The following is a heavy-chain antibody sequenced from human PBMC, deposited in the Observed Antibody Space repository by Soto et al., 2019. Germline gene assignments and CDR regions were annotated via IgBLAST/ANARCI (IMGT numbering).Heavy chain of an antibody. J-gene: IGHJ4*02. V-gene: IGHV3-23*01. Sequence: EVQLLESGGGLVQPGGSLRLSCAASGFTLSSYAMSWVRQAPGKGLEWVSSISGSAGSTYYADSVKGRFTISRDNSKNTLYVQMNSLRAEDTAVYYCATGHGDYVWHYFDYWGQGTLVTVSS. CDR1: GFTLSSYA. D-gene: IGHD4-17*01. CDR3: ATGHGDYVWHYFDY. CDR2: ISGSAGST.